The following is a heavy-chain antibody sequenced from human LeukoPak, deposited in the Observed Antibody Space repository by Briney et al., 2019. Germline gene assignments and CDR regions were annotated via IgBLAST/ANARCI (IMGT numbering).Heavy chain of an antibody. CDR2: ISSSSSYI. V-gene: IGHV3-21*01. CDR1: GFTFSSYS. J-gene: IGHJ4*02. Sequence: GGSLRLSCAASGFTFSSYSMNWVRQAPGKGLEWVSSISSSSSYIYYADSVKGRFTISRDNAKNSLYLQMNSLRAEDTAVYYCARDILPAYFFDYWGQGTLVTVSS. CDR3: ARDILPAYFFDY.